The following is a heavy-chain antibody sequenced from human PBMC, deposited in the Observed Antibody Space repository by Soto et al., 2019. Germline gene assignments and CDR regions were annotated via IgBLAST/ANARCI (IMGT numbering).Heavy chain of an antibody. Sequence: QVQLQESGPGLVKPSQTLSLTCTVSGGSISSGDYYWSWIRQPPGKGLEWIGYIYYSGSTYYNPSLKSRVTITVDTSKKQFTLKLSSVTAADTAVYYCARARGARYFDYWGQGTLVTVSS. J-gene: IGHJ4*02. V-gene: IGHV4-30-4*01. CDR3: ARARGARYFDY. CDR2: IYYSGST. D-gene: IGHD2-15*01. CDR1: GGSISSGDYY.